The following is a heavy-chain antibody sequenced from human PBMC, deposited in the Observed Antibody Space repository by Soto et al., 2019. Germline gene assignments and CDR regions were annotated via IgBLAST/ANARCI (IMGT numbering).Heavy chain of an antibody. CDR1: GDSVSSNSAA. CDR3: AREDLYYSSGLYYYYYGMDV. D-gene: IGHD6-19*01. V-gene: IGHV6-1*01. Sequence: QVQLQQSGPGLVKPSQTLSLTCAISGDSVSSNSAAWNWIRQSPSRGLEWLGRTYYRSKWYNDYAFSVKRRITINPDTSKNQFSLQLNSVTPEDTAVYYCAREDLYYSSGLYYYYYGMDVWGQGTTVTVSS. CDR2: TYYRSKWYN. J-gene: IGHJ6*02.